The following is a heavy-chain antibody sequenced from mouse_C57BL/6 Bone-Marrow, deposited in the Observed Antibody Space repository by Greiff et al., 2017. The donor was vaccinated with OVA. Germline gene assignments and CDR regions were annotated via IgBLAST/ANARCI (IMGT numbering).Heavy chain of an antibody. CDR1: GYTFTEYT. Sequence: QVHVKQSGAELVKPGASVKLSCKASGYTFTEYTIHWVKQRSGQGLEWIGWFYPGSGSIKYNEKFKDKATLTADKSSSTVYMELSRLTSEDSAVYFCARHEDHYYGSRDYFDYWGQGTTLTVSS. V-gene: IGHV1-62-2*01. D-gene: IGHD1-1*01. CDR3: ARHEDHYYGSRDYFDY. CDR2: FYPGSGSI. J-gene: IGHJ2*01.